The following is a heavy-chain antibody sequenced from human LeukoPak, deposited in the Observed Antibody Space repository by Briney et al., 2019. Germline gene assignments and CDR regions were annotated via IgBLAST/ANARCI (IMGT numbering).Heavy chain of an antibody. Sequence: SETLSLTCTVSGGSISSYYWSWIRQPPGKGLEWIGYIYYSGSTYYNPSLKSRVTISVDTSKNQFSLKLSSVTAADTAVYYCASPSTVVIYAFDIWGQGTMVTVSS. V-gene: IGHV4-59*08. CDR2: IYYSGST. CDR3: ASPSTVVIYAFDI. J-gene: IGHJ3*02. CDR1: GGSISSYY. D-gene: IGHD4-23*01.